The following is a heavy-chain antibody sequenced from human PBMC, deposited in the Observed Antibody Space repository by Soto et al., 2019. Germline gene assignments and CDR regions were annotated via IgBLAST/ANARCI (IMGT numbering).Heavy chain of an antibody. D-gene: IGHD6-13*01. Sequence: ASVKVSCKASGGTFSSYAISWLRQAPGQGLEWMGGIIPIFGTANYAQKFQGRVTITADESTSTAYMELSSLRSEDTAVYYCADGAAAGLSFDPWGQGTLVTVSS. J-gene: IGHJ5*02. V-gene: IGHV1-69*13. CDR2: IIPIFGTA. CDR1: GGTFSSYA. CDR3: ADGAAAGLSFDP.